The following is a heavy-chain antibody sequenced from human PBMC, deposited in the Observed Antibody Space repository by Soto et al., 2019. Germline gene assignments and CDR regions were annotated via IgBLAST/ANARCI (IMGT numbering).Heavy chain of an antibody. CDR3: ARDDPRISSSWSYYGMDV. D-gene: IGHD6-13*01. J-gene: IGHJ6*02. CDR1: GFTFSSYA. Sequence: QVQLVESGGGVVQPGRSLRLSCAASGFTFSSYAMHWVRQAPGKGLEWVAVISYDGSNKYYADSVKGRFTISRDNSKNTLYLQMNSLRAEDTAVYYCARDDPRISSSWSYYGMDVWGQGTTVTVSS. V-gene: IGHV3-30-3*01. CDR2: ISYDGSNK.